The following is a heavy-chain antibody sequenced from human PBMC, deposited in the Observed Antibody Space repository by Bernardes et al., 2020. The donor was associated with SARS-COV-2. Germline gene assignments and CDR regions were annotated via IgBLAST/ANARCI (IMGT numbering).Heavy chain of an antibody. CDR3: ARRGGAGRSFDY. D-gene: IGHD3-10*01. CDR2: VYSSGTT. V-gene: IGHV4-39*01. CDR1: SSW. Sequence: SSWWAWIRQPPGKGLEWIGSVYSSGTTYYNPSLKNRVAIFVDTSKNQFSLSLSSVTATDTAVFYCARRGGAGRSFDYWGQGAQVTVSS. J-gene: IGHJ4*02.